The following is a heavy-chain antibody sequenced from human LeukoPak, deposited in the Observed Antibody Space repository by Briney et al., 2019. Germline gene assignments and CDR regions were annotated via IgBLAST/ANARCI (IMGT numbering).Heavy chain of an antibody. CDR2: ISAYNGNT. CDR1: GYTFTSYG. D-gene: IGHD6-6*01. CDR3: ARVESSIAARPMDY. J-gene: IGHJ4*02. Sequence: GASVKVSCKASGYTFTSYGISWVRQAPGQGLEWMGWISAYNGNTNYARKLQGRVTMTTDTSTSTAYMELRSLRSDDTAVYYCARVESSIAARPMDYWGQGTLVTVSS. V-gene: IGHV1-18*01.